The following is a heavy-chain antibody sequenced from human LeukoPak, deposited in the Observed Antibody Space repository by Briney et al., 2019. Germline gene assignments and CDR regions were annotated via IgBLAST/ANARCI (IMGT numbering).Heavy chain of an antibody. J-gene: IGHJ4*01. CDR2: IYYSGST. V-gene: IGHV4-59*01. Sequence: SETLSLTCTVSGGSISNYYWSWIRQPPGKGLEWIGYIYYSGSTNYNPSLKSRVTISVDTSKNQFSLKLSSVTAADTAVYYCARVRPIAVGGAAYRTFDYWGQGSLVTVSS. CDR1: GGSISNYY. D-gene: IGHD3-16*01. CDR3: ARVRPIAVGGAAYRTFDY.